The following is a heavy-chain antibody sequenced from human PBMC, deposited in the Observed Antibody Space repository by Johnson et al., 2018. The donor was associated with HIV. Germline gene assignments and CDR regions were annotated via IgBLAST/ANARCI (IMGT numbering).Heavy chain of an antibody. CDR2: ISSSGSNI. CDR3: ASCGGDCRDAFDI. D-gene: IGHD2-21*02. V-gene: IGHV3-11*04. Sequence: QMMLVESGGGVVQPGRSLRLSCAASGFTFSDYYMSWMRQAPGQGLEWVSYISSSGSNIYKADSVKGRFTISRDNAKNSLFLQMNSLRAEDPAVYYCASCGGDCRDAFDIWGQGTMVTVSS. J-gene: IGHJ3*02. CDR1: GFTFSDYY.